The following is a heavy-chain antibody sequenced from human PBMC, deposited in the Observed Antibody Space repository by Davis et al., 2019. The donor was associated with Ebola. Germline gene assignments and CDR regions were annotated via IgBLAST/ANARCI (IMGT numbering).Heavy chain of an antibody. CDR1: GFTFSSYA. Sequence: GGSLRLSCAASGFTFSSYAMSWVRQAPGKGLEWVSAISGSGDNTYYADSVKGRLTISRDNYKNTLYLQVNSLRAEDTAVYYCARRASGSYYRFDYWGQGTLVTVSS. CDR2: ISGSGDNT. CDR3: ARRASGSYYRFDY. J-gene: IGHJ4*02. V-gene: IGHV3-23*01. D-gene: IGHD3-10*01.